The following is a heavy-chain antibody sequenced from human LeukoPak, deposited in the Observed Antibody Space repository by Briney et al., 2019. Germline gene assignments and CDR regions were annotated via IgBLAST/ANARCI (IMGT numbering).Heavy chain of an antibody. CDR2: INPDGSAK. CDR3: GRTSYYYDL. V-gene: IGHV3-7*01. Sequence: PGGSLRLSCAASGFTFSTYWMSWVRQAPGKGLEWVANINPDGSAKYYADSMKGRFAISRDNALNSLYLQMNSLTAEDTAVYYRGRTSYYYDLWGQGTLVTVSS. J-gene: IGHJ4*02. CDR1: GFTFSTYW. D-gene: IGHD3-22*01.